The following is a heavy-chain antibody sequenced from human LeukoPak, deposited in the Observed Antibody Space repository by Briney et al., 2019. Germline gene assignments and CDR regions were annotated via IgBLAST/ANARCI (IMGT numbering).Heavy chain of an antibody. CDR3: ARETHPLRFSESD. D-gene: IGHD3-3*01. CDR2: IYTSGST. Sequence: SETPSLTCTVSGGSISSYYWSWIRQPAGKGLEWIGRIYTSGSTNYNPSLKSRVTMSVDTSKNQFSLKLSSVTAADTAVYYCARETHPLRFSESDWGQGTLVTVSS. V-gene: IGHV4-4*07. J-gene: IGHJ4*02. CDR1: GGSISSYY.